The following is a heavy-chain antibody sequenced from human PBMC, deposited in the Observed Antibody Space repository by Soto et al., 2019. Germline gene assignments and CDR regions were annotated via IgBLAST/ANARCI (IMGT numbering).Heavy chain of an antibody. D-gene: IGHD5-18*01. Sequence: VASVKVSCKASGYPFTNNDVSWVRQATGQGLEWMGWMKPGSGDTGYAQKFQGRVTMTRDISIATAYMELNSLTSEDTAIYYCARMESFGSLNWFDPWGQGTLVTVSS. CDR1: GYPFTNND. CDR3: ARMESFGSLNWFDP. CDR2: MKPGSGDT. V-gene: IGHV1-8*02. J-gene: IGHJ5*02.